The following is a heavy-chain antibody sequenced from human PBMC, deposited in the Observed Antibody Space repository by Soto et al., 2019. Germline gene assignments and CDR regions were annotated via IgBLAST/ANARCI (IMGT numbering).Heavy chain of an antibody. CDR3: VRESRTDEDGYDARGYYFDY. V-gene: IGHV3-11*06. Sequence: QVQLVESGGGLVKPGGSLRLACAASGFTFSDYYMSWVRQAPGKGLEWVSFISLGDSYKKTADSVKGRFTISRDNAQNALYLQMNSLRAEDTGLYYCVRESRTDEDGYDARGYYFDYWGQGNLVTVSS. J-gene: IGHJ4*02. D-gene: IGHD5-12*01. CDR2: ISLGDSYK. CDR1: GFTFSDYY.